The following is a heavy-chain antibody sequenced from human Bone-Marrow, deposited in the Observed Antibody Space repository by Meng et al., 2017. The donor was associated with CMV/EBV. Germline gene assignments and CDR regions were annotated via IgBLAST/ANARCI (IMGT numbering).Heavy chain of an antibody. J-gene: IGHJ6*02. CDR3: ARGPSPPPRKSYIVGATHSTVNGMDV. V-gene: IGHV4-38-2*02. Sequence: ESLKISCTVSDYSISSGYYWGWIRQPPGKGLEWIGSIYHSGSTYYNPSLKSRVTISVDTSKNQFSLKLSSVTAADTAVYYCARGPSPPPRKSYIVGATHSTVNGMDVWGQGTTVTVSS. CDR2: IYHSGST. D-gene: IGHD1-26*01. CDR1: DYSISSGYY.